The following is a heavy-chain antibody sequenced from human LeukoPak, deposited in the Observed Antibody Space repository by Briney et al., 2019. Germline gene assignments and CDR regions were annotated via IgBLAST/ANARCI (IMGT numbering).Heavy chain of an antibody. CDR2: ISGGGTTI. Sequence: GGSLRLSCAASGFTFSDYYMSWIRQAPGKGLEWVSYISGGGTTIYYADSVKGRFTISRDNAKNSLYLQMNSLRAEDTAVYYCAKASWVSSADAVLWGQGTLVTVSS. CDR3: AKASWVSSADAVL. J-gene: IGHJ4*02. V-gene: IGHV3-11*01. D-gene: IGHD3-16*01. CDR1: GFTFSDYY.